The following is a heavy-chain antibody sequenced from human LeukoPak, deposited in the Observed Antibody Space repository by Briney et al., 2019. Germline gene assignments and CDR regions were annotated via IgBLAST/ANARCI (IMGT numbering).Heavy chain of an antibody. V-gene: IGHV4-38-2*02. D-gene: IGHD6-13*01. J-gene: IGHJ4*02. Sequence: SETLSLTCTVSGYSISSGYYWGWIRQPPGKGLEWIGSIYHSGSTYYNPSLKSRFTISVDTSKNQFSLKLSSVTAADTAVYYCARVVSSLFDYWGQGTLVTVSS. CDR2: IYHSGST. CDR1: GYSISSGYY. CDR3: ARVVSSLFDY.